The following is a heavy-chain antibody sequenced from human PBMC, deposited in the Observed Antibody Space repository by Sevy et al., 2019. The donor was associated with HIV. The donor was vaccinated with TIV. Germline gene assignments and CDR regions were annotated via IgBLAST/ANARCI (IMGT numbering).Heavy chain of an antibody. CDR2: IYYNGNI. D-gene: IGHD1-26*01. Sequence: SETLSLTCTVSVGSITSLSWNWIRQPPGKGLEWIANIYYNGNINYNPSLKSRVTLSLDTSKNQFSLRLSSVTAADTAMYYCAGENAWGRGYSWGQGTLVTASS. J-gene: IGHJ4*02. V-gene: IGHV4-59*08. CDR3: AGENAWGRGYS. CDR1: VGSITSLS.